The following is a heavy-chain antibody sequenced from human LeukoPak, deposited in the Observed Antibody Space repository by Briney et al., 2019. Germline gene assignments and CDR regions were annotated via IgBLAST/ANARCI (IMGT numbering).Heavy chain of an antibody. J-gene: IGHJ5*02. Sequence: SETLSLTCTVSGGSISSYYWSWIRQPPGKGLEYIGYIYYTGSTNHNPSLKSRVTISLDTSKNQFSLKLSSVTAADTAVYYCVKYQLPRGWFDPWGQGTLVTVSS. CDR3: VKYQLPRGWFDP. V-gene: IGHV4-59*12. CDR1: GGSISSYY. CDR2: IYYTGST. D-gene: IGHD2-2*01.